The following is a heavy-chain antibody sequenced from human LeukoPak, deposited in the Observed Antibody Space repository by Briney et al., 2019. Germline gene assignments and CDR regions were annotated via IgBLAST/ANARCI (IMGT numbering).Heavy chain of an antibody. CDR1: GFTFSDYY. CDR2: ISISSSYT. D-gene: IGHD3-10*01. J-gene: IGHJ4*02. CDR3: AREFVGVRGVIDFDY. Sequence: GGPLSLSCAASGFTFSDYYMSWIRQAPGKGLEWVSYISISSSYTNYADSVKGRFTISRDNAKNSLYLQMNSLGAEDTAVYYRAREFVGVRGVIDFDYWGQGTLVTVSS. V-gene: IGHV3-11*05.